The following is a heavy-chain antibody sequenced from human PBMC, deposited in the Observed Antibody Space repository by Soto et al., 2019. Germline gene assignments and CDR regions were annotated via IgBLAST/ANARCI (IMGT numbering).Heavy chain of an antibody. Sequence: GGSLRLSCAASGFTFSSHAMTWVRQAPGKGLEWVSGLSDSGGSIYYADSVKGRFTISRDNSMNTLYLQMKTLRAEDTAVYYCAKVSSSWYAGFFDPWGQGTLVTVSS. CDR2: LSDSGGSI. CDR3: AKVSSSWYAGFFDP. CDR1: GFTFSSHA. D-gene: IGHD6-13*01. V-gene: IGHV3-23*01. J-gene: IGHJ5*02.